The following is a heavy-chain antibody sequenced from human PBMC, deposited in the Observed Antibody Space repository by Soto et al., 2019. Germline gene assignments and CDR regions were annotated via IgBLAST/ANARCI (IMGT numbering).Heavy chain of an antibody. V-gene: IGHV4-59*01. CDR1: GGSISSYY. Sequence: QVQLQESGPGLVKPSETLSLTCTVSGGSISSYYWSWIRQPPGKGLEWIAYIYNTGSTNYNPSLKSRVTISVDTSKNQFSLKVTSVTPADTAVYYCAGGVAAAGRLEYYAMDVWGQGTTVTVSS. CDR3: AGGVAAAGRLEYYAMDV. J-gene: IGHJ6*02. D-gene: IGHD6-13*01. CDR2: IYNTGST.